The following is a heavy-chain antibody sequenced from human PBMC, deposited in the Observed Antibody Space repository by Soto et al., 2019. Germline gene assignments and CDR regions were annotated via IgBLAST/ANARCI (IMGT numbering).Heavy chain of an antibody. V-gene: IGHV4-59*01. CDR2: IYFSGST. D-gene: IGHD3-10*01. CDR3: ARLSSQMASFDY. CDR1: GDSISGYY. Sequence: SETLSLTCTVSGDSISGYYWSWIRQPPGKGLEWIGYIYFSGSTNYNPSLKSRVTITKDTSKNQVVLTMTNMDPVDTATYYCARLSSQMASFDYWGQGTLVTSPQ. J-gene: IGHJ4*02.